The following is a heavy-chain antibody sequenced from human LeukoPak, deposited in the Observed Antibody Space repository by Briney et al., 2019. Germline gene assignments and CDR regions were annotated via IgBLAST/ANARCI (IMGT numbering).Heavy chain of an antibody. CDR3: ARAGKYYVSSTYPFDI. J-gene: IGHJ3*02. CDR1: GYTFTSYG. D-gene: IGHD3-22*01. Sequence: ASVKVSCKASGYTFTSYGISWVRQAPGQGLEWMGWISAYNGNTNYAQKLQGRVTMTTDTSTSTAYMELRSLRSDDTAVYYCARAGKYYVSSTYPFDIWGQGTVVTVSS. V-gene: IGHV1-18*01. CDR2: ISAYNGNT.